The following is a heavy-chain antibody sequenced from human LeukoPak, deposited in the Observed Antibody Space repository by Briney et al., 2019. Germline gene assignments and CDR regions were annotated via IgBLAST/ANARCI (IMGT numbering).Heavy chain of an antibody. Sequence: SGGSLRLSCAASGFTFSSYAMHWVRQAPGKGLEWVAVISYDGSNKYYADSVKGRFTISRDNSKNTLYLQMNSLRAEDTAVYYCAKDEKLYYYDSRDYWGQGTLVTVSS. D-gene: IGHD3-22*01. CDR2: ISYDGSNK. CDR3: AKDEKLYYYDSRDY. CDR1: GFTFSSYA. J-gene: IGHJ4*02. V-gene: IGHV3-30-3*01.